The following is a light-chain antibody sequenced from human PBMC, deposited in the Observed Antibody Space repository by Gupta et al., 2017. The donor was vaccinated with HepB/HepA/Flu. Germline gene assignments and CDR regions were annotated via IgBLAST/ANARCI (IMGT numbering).Light chain of an antibody. CDR3: QAWDSSTAEEV. CDR2: QES. V-gene: IGLV3-1*01. J-gene: IGLJ2*01. Sequence: SYELTQPPSVSVSPGQTASITCSGDKLGDKYACWYQQKPGQSPVLVIYQESKRPSGIPERFSGSNSRNTDTLTISGTQAMDEADYYCQAWDSSTAEEVFGGGPKLTVL. CDR1: KLGDKY.